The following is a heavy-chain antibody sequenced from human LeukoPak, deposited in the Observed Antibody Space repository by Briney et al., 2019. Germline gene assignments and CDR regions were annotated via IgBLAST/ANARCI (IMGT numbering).Heavy chain of an antibody. Sequence: GASVKVSDNPLGYSFSDYFMLWVRQSPGQGLEWMGWISPDTGGTNYAQKFQGRVTMTRDTSISTASMELSGLRSDDTAVYYCATRCLTGVFWRQGTLVTVSS. CDR1: GYSFSDYF. D-gene: IGHD1-20*01. CDR2: ISPDTGGT. V-gene: IGHV1-2*02. CDR3: ATRCLTGVF. J-gene: IGHJ4*02.